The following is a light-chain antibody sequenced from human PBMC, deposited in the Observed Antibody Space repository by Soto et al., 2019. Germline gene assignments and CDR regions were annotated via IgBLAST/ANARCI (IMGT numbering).Light chain of an antibody. CDR2: KAS. J-gene: IGKJ1*01. CDR1: QTISSW. CDR3: QHYNSYSEE. Sequence: DIQMTQSPSTLSGSVGDRVTITCRASQTISSWLAWYQQKPGKAPKLLIYKASTLKSGVPSRFSGSGSGTEFTLTIRSLQPDDFATYYCQHYNSYSEEFGQGTKVDIK. V-gene: IGKV1-5*03.